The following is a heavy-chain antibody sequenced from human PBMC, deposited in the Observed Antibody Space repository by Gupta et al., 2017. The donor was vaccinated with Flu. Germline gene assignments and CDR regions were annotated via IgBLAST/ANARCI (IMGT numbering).Heavy chain of an antibody. Sequence: EVQLLESGGGLVQPGGSLRLSCAASGFTFSSYAMGWVRRAPGKGLEWVSAINYSGTSTFYAESVKGRFTISRDNSKNTLYLQMNSLRAEDTAVYYCTKSIRDGYNEIEHWGQGTLVTVSS. D-gene: IGHD5-24*01. CDR2: INYSGTST. J-gene: IGHJ1*01. CDR3: TKSIRDGYNEIEH. V-gene: IGHV3-23*01. CDR1: GFTFSSYA.